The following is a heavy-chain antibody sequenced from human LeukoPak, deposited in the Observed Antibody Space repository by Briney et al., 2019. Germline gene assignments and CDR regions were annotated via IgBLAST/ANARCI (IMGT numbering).Heavy chain of an antibody. D-gene: IGHD5-18*01. J-gene: IGHJ5*02. CDR2: IKQDGSEK. V-gene: IGHV3-7*01. CDR3: AKDPWIQLWLNWFDP. CDR1: GFTFSSYW. Sequence: PGGSLRLSCAASGFTFSSYWMSWVRQAPGKGLEWVANIKQDGSEKYYVDSVKGRFTISRDNAKNSLYLQMNSLRAEDTAVYYCAKDPWIQLWLNWFDPWGQGTLVTVSS.